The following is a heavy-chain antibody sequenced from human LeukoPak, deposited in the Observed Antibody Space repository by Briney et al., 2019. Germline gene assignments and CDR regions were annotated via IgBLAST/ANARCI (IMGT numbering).Heavy chain of an antibody. CDR3: AKARTYYYDT. D-gene: IGHD3-22*01. CDR1: GFTFNSYG. Sequence: GGSLRLSCAASGFTFNSYGMSWVRQAPGKGLEWVSAISGSGAGTYYADSVKGRFTISRENSKNTVYLQMNSLRAEDTAVYYCAKARTYYYDTWGQGTLVTVSS. CDR2: ISGSGAGT. V-gene: IGHV3-23*01. J-gene: IGHJ5*02.